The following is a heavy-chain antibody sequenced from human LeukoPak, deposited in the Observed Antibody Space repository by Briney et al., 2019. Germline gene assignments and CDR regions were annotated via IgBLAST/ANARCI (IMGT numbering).Heavy chain of an antibody. Sequence: GGSLRLSCAASGFTFSSYSMNWVRQAPGKGLEWVSSISSSSSYIYYADSVKGRFTISRDKAKNSLYLQMNSLRAEDTAVYYCARDSGYSGYGFDYWGQGTLVTVSS. CDR3: ARDSGYSGYGFDY. CDR2: ISSSSSYI. V-gene: IGHV3-21*01. CDR1: GFTFSSYS. D-gene: IGHD5-12*01. J-gene: IGHJ4*02.